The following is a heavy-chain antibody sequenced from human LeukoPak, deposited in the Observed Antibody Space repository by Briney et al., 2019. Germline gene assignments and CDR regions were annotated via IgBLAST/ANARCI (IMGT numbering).Heavy chain of an antibody. Sequence: TPSETLSLTCTVSRYDINSVYYWGWIRQPPGKGLEWIRSIYHSGSTYYNASLKSRVTISMDTSRNKFSLNLNSVTAADTAVYYCARAGGYYGSGSFLDYWGQGLLVTVSS. V-gene: IGHV4-38-2*02. CDR3: ARAGGYYGSGSFLDY. J-gene: IGHJ4*02. CDR2: IYHSGST. CDR1: RYDINSVYY. D-gene: IGHD3-10*01.